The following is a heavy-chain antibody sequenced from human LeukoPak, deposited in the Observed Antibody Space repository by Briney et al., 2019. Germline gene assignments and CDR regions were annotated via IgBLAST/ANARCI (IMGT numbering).Heavy chain of an antibody. CDR3: ARGLKLRLRGGYYYMDV. CDR2: MNPNSGNT. J-gene: IGHJ6*03. D-gene: IGHD3-10*01. V-gene: IGHV1-8*01. CDR1: GYTFTSYD. Sequence: GASVKVSCKASGYTFTSYDINWVRQATGQRLEGMGWMNPNSGNTGYAQKFQGRVTMTRNTSISTAYMELSSLRSEDTAVYYCARGLKLRLRGGYYYMDVWGKGTTVTVSS.